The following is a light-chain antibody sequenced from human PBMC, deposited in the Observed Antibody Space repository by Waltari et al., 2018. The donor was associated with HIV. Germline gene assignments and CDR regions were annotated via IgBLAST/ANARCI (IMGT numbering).Light chain of an antibody. J-gene: IGKJ4*01. CDR2: EAS. Sequence: DIQMTQSPPSVSASVGDRVSITCRASQSIGTSLAWYQRGPGKAPNLLIYEASRMSIGRPSRFSGSGSWTLFFLNITALQPEDFATYYCQQAKTFPHTFGGGTRV. CDR1: QSIGTS. CDR3: QQAKTFPHT. V-gene: IGKV1-12*01.